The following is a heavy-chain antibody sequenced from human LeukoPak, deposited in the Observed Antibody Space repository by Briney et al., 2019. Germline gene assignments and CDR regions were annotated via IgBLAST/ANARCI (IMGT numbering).Heavy chain of an antibody. J-gene: IGHJ4*02. D-gene: IGHD2-21*02. CDR3: ARERVTAIRGYDY. CDR1: GGSVSGGSYY. Sequence: PSETLSLTCTVSGGSVSGGSYYWSWIRQPPGKGLEWIGYIYYSGSTNYNPSLKSRVTISVDTSKNQFSLKLSSVTAADTAVYYCARERVTAIRGYDYWGQGTLVTVSS. V-gene: IGHV4-61*01. CDR2: IYYSGST.